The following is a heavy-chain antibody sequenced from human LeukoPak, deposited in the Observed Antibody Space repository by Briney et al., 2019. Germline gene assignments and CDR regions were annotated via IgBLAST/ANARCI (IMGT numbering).Heavy chain of an antibody. V-gene: IGHV4-4*07. CDR2: IYTSGST. Sequence: SETLSLTCTVSGGSISSYYWSWIRQPAGKGLEWIGRIYTSGSTNYNPSLKSRVTMSVDTSKNQFSLKLSSVTAADTAVYYCARGGDCSSTSCYEMGAFDIWGQGTMATVSS. D-gene: IGHD2-2*01. CDR1: GGSISSYY. CDR3: ARGGDCSSTSCYEMGAFDI. J-gene: IGHJ3*02.